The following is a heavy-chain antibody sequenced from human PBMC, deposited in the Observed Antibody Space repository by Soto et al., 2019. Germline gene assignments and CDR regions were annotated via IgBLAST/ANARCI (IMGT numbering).Heavy chain of an antibody. D-gene: IGHD3-3*01. J-gene: IGHJ4*02. CDR2: INHSGST. Sequence: SETLSLTCAVYGGSFSGYYWSWIRQPPGKGLEWIGEINHSGSTNYNPSLKSRVTISVDTSKNQFSLKLSSVTAADTAVYYCARGNPDGYYDFWSGYYRLFDYWGQGTLVTISS. V-gene: IGHV4-34*01. CDR1: GGSFSGYY. CDR3: ARGNPDGYYDFWSGYYRLFDY.